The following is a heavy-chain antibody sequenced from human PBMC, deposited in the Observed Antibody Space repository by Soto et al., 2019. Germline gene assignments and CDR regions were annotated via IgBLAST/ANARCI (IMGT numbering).Heavy chain of an antibody. CDR2: ISAYNGNT. CDR3: ARGGILLHYYDSSGYSDHFDY. Sequence: ASVKVSCKASGYTFTSYGISWVRQAPGQGLEWMGWISAYNGNTNYAQKLQGRVTMTTDTSTSTAYMELRCLRSDDTAVYYCARGGILLHYYDSSGYSDHFDYWGQGTLVTVSS. J-gene: IGHJ4*02. CDR1: GYTFTSYG. V-gene: IGHV1-18*01. D-gene: IGHD3-22*01.